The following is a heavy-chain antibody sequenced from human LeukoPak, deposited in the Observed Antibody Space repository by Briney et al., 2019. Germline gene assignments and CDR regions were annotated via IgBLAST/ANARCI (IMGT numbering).Heavy chain of an antibody. CDR1: GGTFSNYA. CDR2: IIPILGIA. V-gene: IGHV1-69*04. Sequence: SVKVSCKASGGTFSNYAISWVRQAPGQGLEWMGRIIPILGIANYAQKFQGRVTITADKSTSTAYMELSSLRSEDTAVYYCARTTGDYYYMDVWGKGTTVTVSS. CDR3: ARTTGDYYYMDV. J-gene: IGHJ6*03. D-gene: IGHD2-21*01.